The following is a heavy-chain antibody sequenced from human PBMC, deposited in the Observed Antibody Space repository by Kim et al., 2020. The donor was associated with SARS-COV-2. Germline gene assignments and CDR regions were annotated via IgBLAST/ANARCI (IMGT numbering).Heavy chain of an antibody. V-gene: IGHV3-11*06. J-gene: IGHJ3*02. CDR3: ARDLDIVVVPAATDAFDI. D-gene: IGHD2-2*03. Sequence: TGRFTNSRDNAKNALYLQMNSLRAEDTAVYYCARDLDIVVVPAATDAFDIWGQGTMVTVSS.